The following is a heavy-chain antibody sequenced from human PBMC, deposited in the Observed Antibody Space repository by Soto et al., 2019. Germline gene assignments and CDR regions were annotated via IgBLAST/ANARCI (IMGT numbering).Heavy chain of an antibody. CDR1: GFTFSSYW. V-gene: IGHV3-74*01. CDR2: INSDGSST. D-gene: IGHD6-19*01. J-gene: IGHJ4*02. Sequence: EVQLVESGGGLVQPGGSLRVSCAASGFTFSSYWMHWVRQAPGKGLVWVSRINSDGSSTSYADSVKGRFTISRDNAKNTLYVQMNGLRAEDTAIYYCARRGAVAGLHYWGQGTLVTVSS. CDR3: ARRGAVAGLHY.